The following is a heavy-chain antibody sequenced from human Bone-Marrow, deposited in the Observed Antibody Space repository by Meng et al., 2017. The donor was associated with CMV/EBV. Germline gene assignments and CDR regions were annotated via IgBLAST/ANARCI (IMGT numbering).Heavy chain of an antibody. J-gene: IGHJ6*02. CDR2: INPSGGST. CDR3: ARDHDWPVITAPYGMDV. CDR1: GYTFTSYY. Sequence: ASVKVSCKASGYTFTSYYMHWVRQAPGQGLEWMGIINPSGGSTSYEQKFQGRVTMTRDTSTSTVYMELSSLRSEDTAVYYCARDHDWPVITAPYGMDVWGQGTTVTVSS. V-gene: IGHV1-46*01. D-gene: IGHD3-22*01.